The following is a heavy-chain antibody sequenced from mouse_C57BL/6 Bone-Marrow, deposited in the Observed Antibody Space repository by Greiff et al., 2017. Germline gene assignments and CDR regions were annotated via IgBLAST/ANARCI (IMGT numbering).Heavy chain of an antibody. Sequence: EVQLQESGPGLVKPSQSLSLTCSVTGYSITSGYYWNWIRQFPGNKLEWMGYISYDGSNNYNPSLKNRISITRDTSKNQFFLKLNSVTTEDTATYYCARDDGYYYGSWGTGTTVTVSS. CDR2: ISYDGSN. V-gene: IGHV3-6*01. CDR1: GYSITSGYY. CDR3: ARDDGYYYGS. J-gene: IGHJ1*03. D-gene: IGHD1-1*01.